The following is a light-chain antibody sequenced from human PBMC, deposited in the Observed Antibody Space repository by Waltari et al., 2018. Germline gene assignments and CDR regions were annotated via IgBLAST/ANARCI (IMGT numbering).Light chain of an antibody. J-gene: IGLJ2*01. CDR3: SSYTNTNTLV. Sequence: QSALTQPASVSGSPGQSITIYCTGTSNDVGLSTSVPGYQPLPGKAPKLIIYDVSRWPSGVSNRFSGSKSGNTASLTISGLQAEDEADYYCSSYTNTNTLVFGGGTKVTVL. CDR1: SNDVGLSTS. V-gene: IGLV2-14*03. CDR2: DVS.